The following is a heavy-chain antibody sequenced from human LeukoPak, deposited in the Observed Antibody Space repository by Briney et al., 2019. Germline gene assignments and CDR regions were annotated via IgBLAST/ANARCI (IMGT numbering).Heavy chain of an antibody. J-gene: IGHJ3*02. V-gene: IGHV1-18*01. CDR2: ISAYNGNT. D-gene: IGHD2-2*02. CDR3: ASPHCSSTSCYNWDAFDI. Sequence: ASVKVSCKASGYTFTSYGISWVRQAPGQGLEWMGWISAYNGNTNYAQKLQGRVTMTTDTSTSTAYMELRSLRSDDTAVYYCASPHCSSTSCYNWDAFDIWGQGTMVTVSS. CDR1: GYTFTSYG.